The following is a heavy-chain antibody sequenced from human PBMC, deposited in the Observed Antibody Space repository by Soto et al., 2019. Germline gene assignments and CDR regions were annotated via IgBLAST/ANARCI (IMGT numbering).Heavy chain of an antibody. CDR3: ARDADQWDHRFCDL. CDR2: SRADRGHT. CDR1: SSTSIRSG. Sequence: QIQLEQSGPELKEPGASVKVSCKASSSTSIRSGFSWVRQAPGQGLEWVGWSRADRGHTNYARKFQGRVTMTTDVSTGTTYMEWRSRSSDDTAVYYCARDADQWDHRFCDLWGQGTLVVVSS. J-gene: IGHJ4*01. V-gene: IGHV1-18*01. D-gene: IGHD1-26*01.